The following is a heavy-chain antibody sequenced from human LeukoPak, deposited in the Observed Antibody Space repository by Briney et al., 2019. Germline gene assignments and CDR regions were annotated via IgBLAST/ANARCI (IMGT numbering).Heavy chain of an antibody. CDR2: ISAYNGNT. CDR3: ATSEIVVPAHGYVY. J-gene: IGHJ4*02. Sequence: ASVKVSCKASGYTFTSYGISWVRQAPGQGLEWLGWISAYNGNTNYAQKLQGRVTMTTDTSTSTAYMELRSLRSDDTAVYYCATSEIVVPAHGYVYWGQGTLVTVSS. CDR1: GYTFTSYG. V-gene: IGHV1-18*01. D-gene: IGHD2-2*01.